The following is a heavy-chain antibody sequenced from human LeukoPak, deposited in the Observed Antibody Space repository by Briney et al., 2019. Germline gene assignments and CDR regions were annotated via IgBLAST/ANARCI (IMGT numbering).Heavy chain of an antibody. CDR2: ISGSGGNT. D-gene: IGHD1-26*01. J-gene: IGHJ4*02. Sequence: GGSLRLSCAASGFTFSSYAMSWVRQAPGKGLEWVSVISGSGGNTYSADSVKGRFTISRDNSKNTLYLQLNSLRAEDTAVYYCARDQGIVGANYADYWGQGTLVTVSS. CDR1: GFTFSSYA. CDR3: ARDQGIVGANYADY. V-gene: IGHV3-23*01.